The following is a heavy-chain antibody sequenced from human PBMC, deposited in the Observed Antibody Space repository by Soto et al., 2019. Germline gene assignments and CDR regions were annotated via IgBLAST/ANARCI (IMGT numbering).Heavy chain of an antibody. CDR1: GFTFSSYA. CDR2: ISYDGSNK. D-gene: IGHD3-10*01. J-gene: IGHJ6*02. CDR3: ARDNIRLLWFGDMDV. V-gene: IGHV3-30-3*01. Sequence: GGSLRLSCAASGFTFSSYAMHWVRQAPGKGLEWVAVISYDGSNKYYANSVKGRFTNSRDNSKNTLYLQMNSLRAEDTAVYYCARDNIRLLWFGDMDVWGQGTTVTVSS.